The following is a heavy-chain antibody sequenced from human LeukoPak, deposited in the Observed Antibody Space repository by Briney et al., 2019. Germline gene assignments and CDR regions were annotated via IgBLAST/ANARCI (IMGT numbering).Heavy chain of an antibody. CDR1: GFTFSSYA. V-gene: IGHV3-30*04. CDR2: ISYDGSNK. CDR3: ARGEVRLDY. J-gene: IGHJ4*02. Sequence: GGSLRLSCAASGFTFSSYAMHWVRQAPGKGLEWVAVISYDGSNKYYADSVKGRFTISRDNSKNTLYLQMNSLRAEDTAVYYCARGEVRLDYWAREPWSPSPQ.